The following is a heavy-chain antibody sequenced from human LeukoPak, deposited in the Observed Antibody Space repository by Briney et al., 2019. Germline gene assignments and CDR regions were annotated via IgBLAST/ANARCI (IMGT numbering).Heavy chain of an antibody. Sequence: PGGSLRLSCTASGFTFGDYAMSWFRQAPGKGLEWVGFIRSKAYGGTTEYAASVKGRFTISRDDSKSIAYLQMNSLKTEDTAVYYCTRDWVDIVVVPAAMRFDYWGQGTLVTVSS. J-gene: IGHJ4*02. CDR2: IRSKAYGGTT. V-gene: IGHV3-49*03. CDR1: GFTFGDYA. CDR3: TRDWVDIVVVPAAMRFDY. D-gene: IGHD2-2*01.